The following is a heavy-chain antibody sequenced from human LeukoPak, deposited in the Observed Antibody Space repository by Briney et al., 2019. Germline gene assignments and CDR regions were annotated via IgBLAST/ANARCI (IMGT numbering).Heavy chain of an antibody. CDR3: ARKAQYNGHYPLDY. Sequence: GGSLRLSCAASGFTFTSYSMSWVRQAPGKGLEWVSGTSDRGDCTYYADSVKGRFTISRDSSKNTLFLQMNSLRAEDTALYFCARKAQYNGHYPLDYWGQGTLVTVSS. CDR2: TSDRGDCT. J-gene: IGHJ4*02. D-gene: IGHD1-7*01. CDR1: GFTFTSYS. V-gene: IGHV3-23*01.